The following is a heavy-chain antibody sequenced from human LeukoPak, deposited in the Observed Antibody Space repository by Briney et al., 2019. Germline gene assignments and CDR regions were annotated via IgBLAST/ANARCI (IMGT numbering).Heavy chain of an antibody. J-gene: IGHJ5*02. Sequence: GSLRLSCAASGFTVSSNYMSWVRQAPGKGLEWVSVIYSGGSTYYADSVKGRFTISRDNSKSTLYIQMNSLRAEDTAVYYCARDLGQYYDTSDNWFDPWGQGTLVTVSS. D-gene: IGHD3-22*01. CDR1: GFTVSSNY. V-gene: IGHV3-53*01. CDR2: IYSGGST. CDR3: ARDLGQYYDTSDNWFDP.